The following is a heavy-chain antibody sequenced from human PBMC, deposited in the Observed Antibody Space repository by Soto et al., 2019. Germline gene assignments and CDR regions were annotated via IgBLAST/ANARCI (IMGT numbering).Heavy chain of an antibody. V-gene: IGHV3-21*01. J-gene: IGHJ6*02. Sequence: EVQLVESGGGLVKPGGSLRLSCADSGVTFSNYTVNWVRQAPGKGLEWVSSISRSSRNIYYADSLKGRFTISRDNAKNALYLQMNSLRAEDTAVYYCARDLKVAGTNSFYYYGMDVWGQGTTVTVSS. D-gene: IGHD6-19*01. CDR3: ARDLKVAGTNSFYYYGMDV. CDR2: ISRSSRNI. CDR1: GVTFSNYT.